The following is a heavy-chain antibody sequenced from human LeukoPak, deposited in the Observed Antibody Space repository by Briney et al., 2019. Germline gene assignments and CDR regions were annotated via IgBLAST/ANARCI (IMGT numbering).Heavy chain of an antibody. CDR3: AKVYTYSYGSGNYYGHYYGMDV. CDR2: ISGSGGST. V-gene: IGHV3-23*01. Sequence: GGSLRLSCAASGFTFSNYAMNWVRQAPGKGLEWVSGISGSGGSTYYADSVKGRFTTSRDNSKSALYLQMNSLRAEDTAVYYCAKVYTYSYGSGNYYGHYYGMDVWAKGPRSPSP. CDR1: GFTFSNYA. J-gene: IGHJ6*02. D-gene: IGHD3-10*01.